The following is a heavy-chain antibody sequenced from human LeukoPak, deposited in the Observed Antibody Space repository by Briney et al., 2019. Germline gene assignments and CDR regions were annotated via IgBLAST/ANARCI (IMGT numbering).Heavy chain of an antibody. CDR3: ARDSGVGATPEDDAFDI. Sequence: GASVKVSCKASGYTFTNYYIQWVRQAPGQGLEWMGIINPSGGTTSYAQKFQDRITMTRDTSTSTVYMELSSLRSEDTAVYYCARDSGVGATPEDDAFDIWGQGTMVTVSS. CDR2: INPSGGTT. J-gene: IGHJ3*02. CDR1: GYTFTNYY. V-gene: IGHV1-46*01. D-gene: IGHD1-26*01.